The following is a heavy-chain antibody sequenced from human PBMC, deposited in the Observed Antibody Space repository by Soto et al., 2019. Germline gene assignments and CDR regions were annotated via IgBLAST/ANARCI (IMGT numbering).Heavy chain of an antibody. CDR1: GYTFTSYG. CDR3: ARDVIPMGH. D-gene: IGHD2-21*01. CDR2: ISAYNGNT. Sequence: QVQLVQSGAEVKKPGASVKVSCKASGYTFTSYGISWVRQAPGQGLEWMGWISAYNGNTNYAQKLQGRVTMTTDTPPSTANMGRRSLRSEAPAVYSGARDVIPMGHWGQGPLVTVSS. V-gene: IGHV1-18*01. J-gene: IGHJ4*02.